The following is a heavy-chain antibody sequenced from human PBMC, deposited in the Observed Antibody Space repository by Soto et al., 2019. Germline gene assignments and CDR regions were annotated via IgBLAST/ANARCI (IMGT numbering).Heavy chain of an antibody. CDR3: ARDLRGSSGADCYTLSL. CDR1: GGSISSYY. V-gene: IGHV4-59*01. Sequence: ENLSLACTVSGGSISSYYWSWIRQPPGKGLEWIGYMYNTGSTIYNPSLKSRVTISVDTSKNQFSLKLNSVTAADTAVYYCARDLRGSSGADCYTLSLWGQVTT. J-gene: IGHJ6*02. D-gene: IGHD2-21*02. CDR2: MYNTGST.